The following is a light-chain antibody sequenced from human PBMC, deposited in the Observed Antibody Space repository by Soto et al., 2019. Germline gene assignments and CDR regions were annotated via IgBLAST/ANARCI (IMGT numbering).Light chain of an antibody. CDR1: NIGSKS. CDR2: YDS. J-gene: IGLJ1*01. Sequence: SYELTQPPSVSVAPGKTARITCGGNNIGSKSVHWYQQKPGQAPVLVIYYDSDRPSGIPERFSGSNSGNTATLTISRVEAGDEDDYYCQVWDSSSYHQVYVVGFGTKVTVL. V-gene: IGLV3-21*04. CDR3: QVWDSSSYHQVYV.